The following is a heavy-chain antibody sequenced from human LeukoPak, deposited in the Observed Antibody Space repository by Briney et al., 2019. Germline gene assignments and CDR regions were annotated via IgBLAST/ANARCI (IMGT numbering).Heavy chain of an antibody. Sequence: SETLCLTCTVSGVSITTSNFYWGWIPPPPGQGLQWIGSVYYSGSTYYNPSLKSRATIAVDTSKNQLSLKVTSMSAADRAVYFFVTLPAGMNHLNWCFSWGQGILVTVSS. V-gene: IGHV4-39*01. CDR2: VYYSGST. CDR1: GVSITTSNFY. D-gene: IGHD2-2*01. CDR3: VTLPAGMNHLNWCFS. J-gene: IGHJ4*02.